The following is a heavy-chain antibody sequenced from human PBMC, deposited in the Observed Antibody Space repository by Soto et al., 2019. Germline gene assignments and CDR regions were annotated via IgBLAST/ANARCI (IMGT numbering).Heavy chain of an antibody. D-gene: IGHD6-13*01. V-gene: IGHV4-39*01. CDR1: GGSISSSSYY. CDR2: IYYSGST. CDR3: ARHVGGSSIDY. Sequence: SETLSLTCTVSGGSISSSSYYWGWIRQPPGKGLEWVGSIYYSGSTYYNPSLKSRVTISVDTSKNQFSLKLSSVTAADTAVYYCARHVGGSSIDYWGQGTLVTVS. J-gene: IGHJ4*02.